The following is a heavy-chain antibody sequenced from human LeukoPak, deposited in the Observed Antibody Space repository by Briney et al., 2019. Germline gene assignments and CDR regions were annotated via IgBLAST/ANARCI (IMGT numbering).Heavy chain of an antibody. Sequence: ASVKVSCKASGYTFTSYYMHWVRQAPGQGLEWMGWINPESGGTNYAQKFQGRVTMTRDTSISTAYMELTSLRSDDTAVYYCARLPVIVGAWSPIDYWGQGTRVTVSS. J-gene: IGHJ4*02. CDR3: ARLPVIVGAWSPIDY. CDR1: GYTFTSYY. CDR2: INPESGGT. V-gene: IGHV1-2*02. D-gene: IGHD1-26*01.